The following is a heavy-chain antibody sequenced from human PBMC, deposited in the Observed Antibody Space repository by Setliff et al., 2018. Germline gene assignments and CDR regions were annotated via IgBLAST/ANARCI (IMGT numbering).Heavy chain of an antibody. CDR2: TSGGGGFST. Sequence: PGGSLRLSCAASGFSFSSYAMSWVRQAPGKGLGWVSTTSGGGGFSTYYADSVKGRFTISRDNSNLFLQMNNLRAEDTAFYFCAKDASYYDILTGANYLDTWGRGTLVTVSS. V-gene: IGHV3-23*01. CDR3: AKDASYYDILTGANYLDT. J-gene: IGHJ5*02. CDR1: GFSFSSYA. D-gene: IGHD3-9*01.